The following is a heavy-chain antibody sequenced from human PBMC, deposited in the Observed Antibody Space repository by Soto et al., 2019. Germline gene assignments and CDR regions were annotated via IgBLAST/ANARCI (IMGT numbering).Heavy chain of an antibody. Sequence: SETLSLTCTVSGGSISSGDYYWSWIRQPPRKRLERIGYSYYIGRTYYKPSLKSRVTISVDTSKIQFSLKLSSVTAADTAVYYCARDGITMVRGAYYGMDVWGQGTTVTSP. D-gene: IGHD3-10*01. CDR1: GGSISSGDYY. CDR2: SYYIGRT. CDR3: ARDGITMVRGAYYGMDV. V-gene: IGHV4-30-4*01. J-gene: IGHJ6*02.